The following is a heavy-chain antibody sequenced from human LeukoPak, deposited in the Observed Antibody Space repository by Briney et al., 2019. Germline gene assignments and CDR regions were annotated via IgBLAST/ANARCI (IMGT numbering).Heavy chain of an antibody. J-gene: IGHJ5*02. D-gene: IGHD1-14*01. CDR3: ASYPTTATFDP. Sequence: PSETLSLTCTVSGGSISSSSYYWGWIRQPPGKGLEWIGSIYYSGSTYYNPSLKSRVTISVDTSKNQFSLKLSSVTAADTAVYYCASYPTTATFDPWGQGTLVTVSS. CDR1: GGSISSSSYY. V-gene: IGHV4-39*01. CDR2: IYYSGST.